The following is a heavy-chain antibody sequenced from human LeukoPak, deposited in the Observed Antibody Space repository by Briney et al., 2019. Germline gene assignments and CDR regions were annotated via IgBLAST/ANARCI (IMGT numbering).Heavy chain of an antibody. Sequence: GGSLRLSCAASGFILSDYNMHWVRQAPGKGLEWVAVISYDGSNKYYADSVKGRFTISRDNSKNTLYLQMNSLRAEDTAVYYCAQGYCSGGTCPPFGYWGQGTLVTVSS. V-gene: IGHV3-30*04. J-gene: IGHJ4*02. CDR3: AQGYCSGGTCPPFGY. CDR1: GFILSDYN. D-gene: IGHD2-15*01. CDR2: ISYDGSNK.